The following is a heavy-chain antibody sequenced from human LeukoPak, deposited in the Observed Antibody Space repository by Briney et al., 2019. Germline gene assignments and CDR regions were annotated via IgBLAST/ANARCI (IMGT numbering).Heavy chain of an antibody. V-gene: IGHV4-34*01. CDR3: ARGQGEVLRFLEWLFHYFDY. CDR1: GGSFSGYC. Sequence: SETLSLTCTVYGGSFSGYCWSWIRQPPGKGLEWIGEINHSGSTNYNPSLKSRVTISVDTSKNQFSLKLSSVTAADTAVYYCARGQGEVLRFLEWLFHYFDYWGQGTLVTVSS. J-gene: IGHJ4*02. CDR2: INHSGST. D-gene: IGHD3-3*01.